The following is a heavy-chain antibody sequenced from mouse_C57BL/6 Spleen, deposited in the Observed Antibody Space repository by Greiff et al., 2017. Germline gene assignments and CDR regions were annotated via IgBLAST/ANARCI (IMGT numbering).Heavy chain of an antibody. CDR3: ARGDYSNSYFDY. Sequence: VQLQQPGAELVRPGSSVKLSCKASGYTFTSYWMHWVKQRPIQGLEWIGNIDPSDSETHYNQKFKDKATLTVDKSSSTAYMQLSSLTSEDSAVYYCARGDYSNSYFDYWGQGTTLTVSS. V-gene: IGHV1-52*01. J-gene: IGHJ2*01. CDR1: GYTFTSYW. D-gene: IGHD2-5*01. CDR2: IDPSDSET.